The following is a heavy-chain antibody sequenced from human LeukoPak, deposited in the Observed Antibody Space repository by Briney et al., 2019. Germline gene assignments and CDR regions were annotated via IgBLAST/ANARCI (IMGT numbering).Heavy chain of an antibody. CDR1: GYTFTSYA. D-gene: IGHD6-13*01. CDR2: INTNTGNA. V-gene: IGHV7-4-1*02. J-gene: IGHJ5*02. CDR3: ARVRNSSPMRYNWFDP. Sequence: ASVKVSCKASGYTFTSYAMNWVRQAPGQGLEWMGWINTNTGNATYAQGFTGRFVFSLDTSVSTAYLQISSLKAEDTAVYYCARVRNSSPMRYNWFDPWGQGTLVTVSS.